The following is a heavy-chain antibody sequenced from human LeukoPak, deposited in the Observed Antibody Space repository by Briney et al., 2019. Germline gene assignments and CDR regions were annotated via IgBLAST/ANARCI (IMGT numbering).Heavy chain of an antibody. Sequence: SETLSLTCPVSGGSISNYYYWSWIRQPPGKGLEWIGEINHSGSTNYNPSLKSRVTISVDTSKNQFSLKLSSVTAADTAVYYCARDGFTGDPDWWARYLSMDVWGQGTTVTVSS. V-gene: IGHV4-34*01. J-gene: IGHJ6*02. D-gene: IGHD7-27*01. CDR3: ARDGFTGDPDWWARYLSMDV. CDR1: GGSISNYYY. CDR2: INHSGST.